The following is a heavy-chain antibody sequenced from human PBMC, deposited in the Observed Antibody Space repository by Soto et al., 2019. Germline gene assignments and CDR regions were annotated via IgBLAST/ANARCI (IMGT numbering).Heavy chain of an antibody. D-gene: IGHD2-2*02. CDR1: GFTFSTYS. CDR3: AREYTAWPLAYGLDV. V-gene: IGHV3-21*01. CDR2: ISSRSDI. J-gene: IGHJ6*02. Sequence: PGGSLRLSCVVSGFTFSTYSINWFRQAPGKGLEWVSSISSRSDIYYADSVKGRFTISRGNAKNSVSLQMNSLRAEDTAVYYCAREYTAWPLAYGLDVWGQGTTVTVSS.